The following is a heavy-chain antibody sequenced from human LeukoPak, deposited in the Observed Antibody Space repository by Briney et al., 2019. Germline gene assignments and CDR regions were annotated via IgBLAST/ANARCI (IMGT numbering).Heavy chain of an antibody. CDR3: ARDPPVWSRADDILTGANDY. D-gene: IGHD3-9*01. V-gene: IGHV3-11*04. CDR1: GFTFGDYY. Sequence: PGGSLRLSCAASGFTFGDYYMSWIRQAPGKGLEWVSYISSSGSTIYYADSVKGRFTISRDNAKNSLYLQMNSLRAEDTAVYYCARDPPVWSRADDILTGANDYWGQGTLVTVSS. J-gene: IGHJ4*02. CDR2: ISSSGSTI.